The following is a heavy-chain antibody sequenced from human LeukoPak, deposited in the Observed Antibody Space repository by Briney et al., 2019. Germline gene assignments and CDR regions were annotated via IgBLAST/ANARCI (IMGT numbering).Heavy chain of an antibody. J-gene: IGHJ5*02. D-gene: IGHD6-13*01. CDR2: ISWNSGSI. Sequence: PGGSLRLSCAASGFTFDDYAMHWVRQAPGKGLEWVSGISWNSGSIGYADSVKGRFTISRDNAKNSLYLQMNSLRAEDTALYYCAKGQGSSWHPCWFDPWGQGTLVTVSS. V-gene: IGHV3-9*01. CDR1: GFTFDDYA. CDR3: AKGQGSSWHPCWFDP.